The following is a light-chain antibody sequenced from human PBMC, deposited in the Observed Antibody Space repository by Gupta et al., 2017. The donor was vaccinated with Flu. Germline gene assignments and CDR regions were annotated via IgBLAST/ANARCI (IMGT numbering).Light chain of an antibody. Sequence: DIVMTQSPLSLPVTTGEQASISCRSSQSLLHSNGYNYLDWYLQKPGQSPQLLIYLGSNRASGVPDRFSGSGSCTDFTLKISRVEAEDVGVYYCMQARQTPFTFGPGTKVDIK. CDR2: LGS. CDR1: QSLLHSNGYNY. J-gene: IGKJ3*01. V-gene: IGKV2-28*01. CDR3: MQARQTPFT.